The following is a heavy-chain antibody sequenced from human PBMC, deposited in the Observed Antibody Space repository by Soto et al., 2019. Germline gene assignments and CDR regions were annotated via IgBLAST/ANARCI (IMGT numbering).Heavy chain of an antibody. CDR2: INHSGST. CDR3: ATSPSPRNDY. CDR1: GGSFSDYY. J-gene: IGHJ4*02. Sequence: QVQLQQWGAGLLKPSETLSLTCAVYGGSFSDYYWNWIRQPPGKGLEWIGEINHSGSTNYNPSPKSRVTISVDTSKNQFSLNLSSVTAADTAVYYCATSPSPRNDYWGQGTLVTVSS. V-gene: IGHV4-34*01.